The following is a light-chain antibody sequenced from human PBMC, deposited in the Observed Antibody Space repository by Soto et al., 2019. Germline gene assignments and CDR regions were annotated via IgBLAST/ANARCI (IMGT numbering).Light chain of an antibody. J-gene: IGKJ1*01. CDR1: QCISDF. CDR2: GVS. V-gene: IGKV1-39*01. CDR3: QQRYFILGT. Sequence: DTQMTQSPSSLSASVGDRVSITCRASQCISDFLNWYQQKPGKAPKLLIYGVSNLQPGVPSRFSGSGSGRELSLLISSLQPEDFATYYCQQRYFILGTFGQGTKVEIK.